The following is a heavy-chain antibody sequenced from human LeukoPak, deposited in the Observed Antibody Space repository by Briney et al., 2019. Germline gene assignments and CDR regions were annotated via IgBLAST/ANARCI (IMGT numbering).Heavy chain of an antibody. CDR2: IWYDGSDK. CDR1: GFTFSSYG. Sequence: GGSLRLSCVASGFTFSSYGMHWVRQAPGKGLEWVAVIWYDGSDKYYADSVKGRFTISRDSSKNTLYLQMNSLGAEDTAVYYCAREKNDGFDVWGQGTMVAVSS. CDR3: AREKNDGFDV. V-gene: IGHV3-33*01. J-gene: IGHJ3*01.